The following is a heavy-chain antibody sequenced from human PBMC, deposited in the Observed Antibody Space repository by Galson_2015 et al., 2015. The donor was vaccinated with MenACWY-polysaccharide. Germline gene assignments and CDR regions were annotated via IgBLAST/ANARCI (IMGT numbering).Heavy chain of an antibody. V-gene: IGHV1-46*01. CDR2: INPSGGST. D-gene: IGHD3-9*01. CDR1: GYTFTSYY. J-gene: IGHJ6*02. CDR3: ASAGGYYDILTGYSPYYYYGMDV. Sequence: SVKVSCKASGYTFTSYYMHWVRQAPGQGLEWMGIINPSGGSTSYAQKFQGRVTMTRDTSTSTVYMELSSLRSEDTAVYYCASAGGYYDILTGYSPYYYYGMDVWGQGTTVTVS.